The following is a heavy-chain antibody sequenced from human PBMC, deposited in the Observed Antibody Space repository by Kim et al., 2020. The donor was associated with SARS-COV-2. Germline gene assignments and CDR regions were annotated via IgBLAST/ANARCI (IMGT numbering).Heavy chain of an antibody. CDR3: AKADGYNAFDI. Sequence: GGSLRLSCAASGFTFTNYAMNWVRQAPGKGLEWVSDTSGSGGSTYYADSVKGRFTISRDNSKNTLYLQMNSLRAEDTAVYYCAKADGYNAFDIWGQGTMVTVSS. V-gene: IGHV3-23*01. D-gene: IGHD5-12*01. CDR1: GFTFTNYA. CDR2: TSGSGGST. J-gene: IGHJ3*02.